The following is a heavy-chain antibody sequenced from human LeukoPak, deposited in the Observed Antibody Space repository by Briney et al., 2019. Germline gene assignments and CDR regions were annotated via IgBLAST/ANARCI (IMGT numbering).Heavy chain of an antibody. Sequence: GGSLRLSCAASGFTFSTCSMNWVRQAPGKGLEWVSYISSSGVTIYYADSVKGRLTISRDNSKNTLYLQMNSLRAEDTAVYYCVGSGPDADAFDIWGQGTMVTVSS. D-gene: IGHD2-15*01. CDR1: GFTFSTCS. V-gene: IGHV3-48*01. CDR3: VGSGPDADAFDI. J-gene: IGHJ3*02. CDR2: ISSSGVTI.